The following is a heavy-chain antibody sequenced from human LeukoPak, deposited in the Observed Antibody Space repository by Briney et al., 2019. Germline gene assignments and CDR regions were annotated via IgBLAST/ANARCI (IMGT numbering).Heavy chain of an antibody. D-gene: IGHD2-8*01. Sequence: GGSLRLSCAASGFTFDDYGMSWVRQAPGKGLEWVSGVSWNGGSTGYADSVKGRFTISRDNAKNSLYLQMNSLRAEDTALYYCARDKPGYCTNGVCYVFDYWGQGTLVTVSS. V-gene: IGHV3-20*04. CDR2: VSWNGGST. CDR1: GFTFDDYG. J-gene: IGHJ4*02. CDR3: ARDKPGYCTNGVCYVFDY.